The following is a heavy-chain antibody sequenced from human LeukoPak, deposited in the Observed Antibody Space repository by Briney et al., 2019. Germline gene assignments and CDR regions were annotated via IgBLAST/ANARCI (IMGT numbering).Heavy chain of an antibody. Sequence: ASETLSLTCTVSDDSISTYYWSWIRQPPGKGLEWIGYIFSTGNTNYTPSLKSRVTMSLETSKRQFYLRLDSVTAADTAMYYCVRHRFGEPHFKDWGLGTLVTVSS. V-gene: IGHV4-59*08. J-gene: IGHJ4*02. D-gene: IGHD3-10*01. CDR2: IFSTGNT. CDR1: DDSISTYY. CDR3: VRHRFGEPHFKD.